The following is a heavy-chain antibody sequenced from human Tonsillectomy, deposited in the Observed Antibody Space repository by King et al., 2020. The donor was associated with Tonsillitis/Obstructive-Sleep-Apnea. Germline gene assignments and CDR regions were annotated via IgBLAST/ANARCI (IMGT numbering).Heavy chain of an antibody. Sequence: QLVQSGGGVVQPGRSLRLSCAASGFTFSSYAMHWVRQAPGKGLEWVAVISYDGSNKYYADSVKGGFTISRDNSENTLCLQMNSLRAEDTAVYYCARGPRWVLELRQASFDYWGQGTLVTVSS. CDR3: ARGPRWVLELRQASFDY. CDR1: GFTFSSYA. V-gene: IGHV3-30*04. D-gene: IGHD1-7*01. J-gene: IGHJ4*02. CDR2: ISYDGSNK.